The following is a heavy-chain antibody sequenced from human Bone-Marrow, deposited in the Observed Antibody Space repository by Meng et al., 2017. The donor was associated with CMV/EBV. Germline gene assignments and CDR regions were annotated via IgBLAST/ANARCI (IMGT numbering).Heavy chain of an antibody. J-gene: IGHJ6*01. CDR2: VNHSGRT. D-gene: IGHD1-26*01. CDR3: ASSLAGELGEAYYYYATDV. Sequence: ESLKISCAVSGGSFGAFYWSWVRQPPGKGLEWIGEVNHSGRTNYSPSLESRVTISVDTSKNQFSLKLTSVTAADTAVYYCASSLAGELGEAYYYYATDVWGQGTTVTGSS. CDR1: GGSFGAFY. V-gene: IGHV4-34*01.